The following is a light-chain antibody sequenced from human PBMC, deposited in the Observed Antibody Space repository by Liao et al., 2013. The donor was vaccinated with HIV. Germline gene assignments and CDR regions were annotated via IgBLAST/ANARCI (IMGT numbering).Light chain of an antibody. J-gene: IGLJ3*02. CDR2: KDI. V-gene: IGLV3-25*03. CDR1: VLAKQY. CDR3: QSADSSGTCPV. Sequence: SYELTQSPSMSVSPGQTARITCSGDVLAKQYGYWYQQKPGQAPVLMIFKDIERPSGIPERFSGSTSGTRVTLTISGVQAGDEADYYCQSADSSGTCPVFGGGTKLTVL.